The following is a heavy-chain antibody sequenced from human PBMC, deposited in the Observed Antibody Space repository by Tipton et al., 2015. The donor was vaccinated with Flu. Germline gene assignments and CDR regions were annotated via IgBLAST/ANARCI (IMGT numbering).Heavy chain of an antibody. V-gene: IGHV4-38-2*02. CDR3: AREEAQMATMLRLRYYFDY. CDR1: GDSIGSGYC. D-gene: IGHD5-24*01. Sequence: TLSLTCSVSGDSIGSGYCWGWVRQPPGKGLDWIGNICHSGNTYYNPSLKSRITISVDTSKNQFSLKLSSVTAADTAVYYCAREEAQMATMLRLRYYFDYWGQGTLVTVSS. J-gene: IGHJ4*02. CDR2: ICHSGNT.